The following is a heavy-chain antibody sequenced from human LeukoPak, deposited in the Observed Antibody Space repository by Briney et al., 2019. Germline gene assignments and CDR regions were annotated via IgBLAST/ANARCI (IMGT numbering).Heavy chain of an antibody. CDR1: GGSIGGYS. CDR3: ARSMWGHDAFDI. J-gene: IGHJ3*02. Sequence: SETLSLTCTVSGGSIGGYSWSWIRQSPGKGLEWIGCISNRGDTKYNLSLKSRATISVDMSKDELSLELTSVTAADTAVYYCARSMWGHDAFDIWGQGTMVTVSS. V-gene: IGHV4-59*01. CDR2: ISNRGDT. D-gene: IGHD1-26*01.